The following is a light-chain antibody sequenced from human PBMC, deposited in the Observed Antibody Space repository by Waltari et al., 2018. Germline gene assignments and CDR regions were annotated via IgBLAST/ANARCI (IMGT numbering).Light chain of an antibody. J-gene: IGKJ2*01. Sequence: DIQMTQSPSSLSASVGDRVTIPCQARQDISTYLNWYQQKPGKAPKLLIYDVSNLEKGVPSRFSGGGSETDFSFTISSLQSEDIATYYCQQYEDVPYTFGQGTKLMIK. CDR1: QDISTY. CDR3: QQYEDVPYT. CDR2: DVS. V-gene: IGKV1-33*01.